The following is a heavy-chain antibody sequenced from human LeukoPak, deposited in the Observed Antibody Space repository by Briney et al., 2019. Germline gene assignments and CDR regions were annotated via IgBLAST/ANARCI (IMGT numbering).Heavy chain of an antibody. CDR1: GFTFSSYA. CDR3: AKGMQAIAAAGFDY. J-gene: IGHJ4*02. CDR2: ISWNSGSI. V-gene: IGHV3-9*01. Sequence: GGSLRLSCAASGFTFSSYAMSWVRQAPGKGLEWVSGISWNSGSIGYADSVKGRFTISRDNAKNSLYLQMNSLRAEDTALYYCAKGMQAIAAAGFDYWGQGTLVTVSS. D-gene: IGHD6-13*01.